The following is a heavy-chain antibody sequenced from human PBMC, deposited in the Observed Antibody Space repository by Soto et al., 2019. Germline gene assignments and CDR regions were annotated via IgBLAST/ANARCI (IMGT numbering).Heavy chain of an antibody. V-gene: IGHV1-2*02. Sequence: QVQLVQSGAEVKKPGSSVKVSCKASGGTFSSYAISWVRQAPGQGLEWMGGIIPNSGGTDYAQKFQGRVTMTRDTSISTAYMELSRLRSDDTAVYYCAGGVLSGSYYNWFDPWGQGTPVTVSS. CDR3: AGGVLSGSYYNWFDP. J-gene: IGHJ5*02. CDR1: GGTFSSYA. D-gene: IGHD1-26*01. CDR2: IIPNSGGT.